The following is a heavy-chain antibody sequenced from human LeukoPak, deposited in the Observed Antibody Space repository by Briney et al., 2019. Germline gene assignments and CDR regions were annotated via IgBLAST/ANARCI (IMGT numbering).Heavy chain of an antibody. CDR3: ARSGYCSGGSCYPFDY. CDR2: ISWNSGSI. D-gene: IGHD2-15*01. V-gene: IGHV3-9*03. Sequence: SLRLSFAASGFTFDDYAMHWVRQAPGKGLEWVSGISWNSGSIGYADSVKGRFTISRDNAKNSLYLQMNSLRAEDMALYYCARSGYCSGGSCYPFDYWGQGTLVTVSS. J-gene: IGHJ4*02. CDR1: GFTFDDYA.